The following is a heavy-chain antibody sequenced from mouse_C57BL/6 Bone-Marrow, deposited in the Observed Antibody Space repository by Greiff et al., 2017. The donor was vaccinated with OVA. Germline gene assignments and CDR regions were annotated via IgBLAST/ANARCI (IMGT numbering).Heavy chain of an antibody. CDR2: IFPGSGST. Sequence: QVHVKQSGPELVKPGASVKISCKASGYTFTDYYINWVKQRPGQGLEWIGWIFPGSGSTYYNEKFKGKATLTVDKSSSTAYMLLSSLTSEDSAVYFCARRKYKVWDYDDGWYFDVWGTGTTVTVSS. D-gene: IGHD2-4*01. CDR1: GYTFTDYY. J-gene: IGHJ1*03. V-gene: IGHV1-75*01. CDR3: ARRKYKVWDYDDGWYFDV.